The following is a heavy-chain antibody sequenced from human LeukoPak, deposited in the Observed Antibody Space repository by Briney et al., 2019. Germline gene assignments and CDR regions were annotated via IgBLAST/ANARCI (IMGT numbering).Heavy chain of an antibody. CDR1: GGSISSFY. D-gene: IGHD1-26*01. Sequence: SQTLSLTSTVAGGSISSFYWSWIRQPPGEVLEWVGYTYYSGSTNYNPSLKSRVTRSVDPSKNQSSLKLSALTVAAPALYYCARLNSGSSLCPYFEDWGQGALVTVSS. CDR3: ARLNSGSSLCPYFED. J-gene: IGHJ4*02. V-gene: IGHV4-59*08. CDR2: TYYSGST.